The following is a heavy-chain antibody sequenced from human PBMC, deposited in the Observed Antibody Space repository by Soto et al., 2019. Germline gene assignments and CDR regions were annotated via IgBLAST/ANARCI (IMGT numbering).Heavy chain of an antibody. CDR1: GYTFTSYG. V-gene: IGHV1-18*01. CDR2: ISTYAGNT. J-gene: IGHJ6*02. CDR3: ARNGYYLRTYYFYGMDV. Sequence: QVQLVQSGAEVKKPGASVKVSCKASGYTFTSYGISWVRQAPGQGLEWMGWISTYAGNTNYAQKLQGRVTMTTDTSTSTAYLELRSLRSDDTAVYYCARNGYYLRTYYFYGMDVWVQGTTVTVSS. D-gene: IGHD3-10*01.